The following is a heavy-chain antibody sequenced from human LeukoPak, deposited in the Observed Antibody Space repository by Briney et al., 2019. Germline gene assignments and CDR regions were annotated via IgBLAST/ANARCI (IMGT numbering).Heavy chain of an antibody. CDR1: GGSIRSSYYY. Sequence: PSETLSLTCTVSGGSIRSSYYYWSWIRQPPGKGLEWIGYIYYSGSTNYNPSLKSRVTISVDTSKNQFSLKLSSVTAADTAVYYCARVDTMVRGAVDYWGQGTLVTVSS. J-gene: IGHJ4*02. CDR2: IYYSGST. V-gene: IGHV4-61*01. D-gene: IGHD3-10*01. CDR3: ARVDTMVRGAVDY.